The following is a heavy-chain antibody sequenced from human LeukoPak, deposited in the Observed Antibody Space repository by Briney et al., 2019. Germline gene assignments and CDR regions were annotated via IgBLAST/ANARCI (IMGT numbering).Heavy chain of an antibody. CDR2: INHSGST. CDR3: ASFTTIFGVVAYFDY. D-gene: IGHD3-3*01. CDR1: GGSFSGYY. Sequence: SETLSLTCAVYGGSFSGYYWSWIRQPPGKGLEWIGEINHSGSTNYNPSLKSRVTISVDTSKNQFSLKLSSVTAADTAVYYCASFTTIFGVVAYFDYWGQGTLVTVSS. V-gene: IGHV4-34*01. J-gene: IGHJ4*02.